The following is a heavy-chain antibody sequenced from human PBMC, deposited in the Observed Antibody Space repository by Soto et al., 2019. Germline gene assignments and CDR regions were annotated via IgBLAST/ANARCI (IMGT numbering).Heavy chain of an antibody. Sequence: QVQLQVSGPGLVKPSATLSLSCTVSTGSTNSFYWSWIRQPPGKGLQWLGYFLSTGSTNHNPSLKSRVTISLDMSSNQFSLRLSSVTAADTAMYYCARSRDGYNLNPIDQWGQGLLVTVSS. V-gene: IGHV4-59*01. D-gene: IGHD5-12*01. CDR1: TGSTNSFY. CDR2: FLSTGST. J-gene: IGHJ4*02. CDR3: ARSRDGYNLNPIDQ.